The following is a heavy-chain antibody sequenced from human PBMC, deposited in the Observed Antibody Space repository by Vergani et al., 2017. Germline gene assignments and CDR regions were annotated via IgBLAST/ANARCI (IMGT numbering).Heavy chain of an antibody. D-gene: IGHD6-19*01. Sequence: QVQLQESGPGLVKPSETLSLTCTVSGGSISSGSYYWSWIRQPAGKGLEWIGRIYTSGSTNYNPSLKSRVTISVDTSKNQFSLKLSSVTAADTAVYYCAREGPYSSGWEGYYFDYWGQGTLVTVSS. CDR3: AREGPYSSGWEGYYFDY. V-gene: IGHV4-61*02. CDR1: GGSISSGSYY. J-gene: IGHJ4*02. CDR2: IYTSGST.